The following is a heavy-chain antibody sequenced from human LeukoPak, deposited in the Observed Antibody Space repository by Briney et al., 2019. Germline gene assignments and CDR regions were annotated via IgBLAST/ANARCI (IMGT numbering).Heavy chain of an antibody. J-gene: IGHJ4*02. CDR1: GGSISNYY. Sequence: PSETLSLTCTVSGGSISNYYWTWIRQPPGKGLEWIGYIYYSGSTNYNPSLKSRVTISLDTSRNQLSLRLTSVTAADTAVYYCARGGTAKGHFDYWGQGTLVTVSS. CDR2: IYYSGST. D-gene: IGHD6-13*01. CDR3: ARGGTAKGHFDY. V-gene: IGHV4-59*08.